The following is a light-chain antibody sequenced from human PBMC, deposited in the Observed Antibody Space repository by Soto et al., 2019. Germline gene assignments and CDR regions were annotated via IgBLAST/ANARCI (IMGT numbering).Light chain of an antibody. CDR2: EVS. CDR1: SSDVGIYDY. Sequence: QSALTQPASVSESPGQSITISCTGTSSDVGIYDYVSWYQQHPDKAPKLIIYEVSNRPSGVSDRFSGSKSGYTASLTISGLQPEYEADYYCCSHTPTSTRIFGTGPKLTVL. CDR3: CSHTPTSTRI. V-gene: IGLV2-14*01. J-gene: IGLJ1*01.